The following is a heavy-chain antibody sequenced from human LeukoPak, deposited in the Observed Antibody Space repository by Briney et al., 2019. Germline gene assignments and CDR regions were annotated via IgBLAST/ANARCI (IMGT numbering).Heavy chain of an antibody. D-gene: IGHD2-2*01. J-gene: IGHJ6*03. CDR3: ARDVIYQLNFDYYYYMDV. Sequence: ASVKVSCKASGYTFTSYGISWVRQAPGQGLEWMGWISAYNGNTNYAQKLQGRVTMTTDTSTSTAYMELRSLRSDDTAVYYCARDVIYQLNFDYYYYMDVWAKGTTVTISS. CDR2: ISAYNGNT. V-gene: IGHV1-18*01. CDR1: GYTFTSYG.